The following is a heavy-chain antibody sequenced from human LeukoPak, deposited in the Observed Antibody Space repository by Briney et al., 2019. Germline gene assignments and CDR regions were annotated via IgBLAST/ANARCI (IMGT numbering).Heavy chain of an antibody. D-gene: IGHD2-15*01. J-gene: IGHJ4*02. CDR3: AKLSGGSCYSAYDY. Sequence: GGSLRLSCAASGFTFSSYAMSWVRQAPWKGLEWVSAISGSGGSTYYADSVKGRFTVSRDNSKNTLYLQMNNLRAEDTAVYYCAKLSGGSCYSAYDYWGQGTLVTVSS. CDR1: GFTFSSYA. V-gene: IGHV3-23*01. CDR2: ISGSGGST.